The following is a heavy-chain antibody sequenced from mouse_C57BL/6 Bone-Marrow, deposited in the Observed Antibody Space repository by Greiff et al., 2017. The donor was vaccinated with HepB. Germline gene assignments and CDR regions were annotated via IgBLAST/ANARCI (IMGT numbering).Heavy chain of an antibody. CDR2: INPYNGGT. J-gene: IGHJ2*01. Sequence: VQLKQSGPVLVKPGASVKMSCKASGYTFTDYYMNWVKQSHGKSLEWIGVINPYNGGTSYNQKFKGKATLTVDKSSSAAYMELRSLTSEDTAVYYCARMGYGSSYPFDYWGQGTTLTVSS. CDR1: GYTFTDYY. V-gene: IGHV1-19*01. D-gene: IGHD1-1*01. CDR3: ARMGYGSSYPFDY.